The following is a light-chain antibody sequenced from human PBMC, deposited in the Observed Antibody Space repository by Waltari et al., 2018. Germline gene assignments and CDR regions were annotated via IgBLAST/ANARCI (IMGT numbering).Light chain of an antibody. Sequence: SYGLPPPPSVPVSLGQTARITRRGNHIGSNNVHWYQQKPGQAPVLVIYRDSNRPSGIPERFAGSNSGNTATLTISRAQAGDEADYYCQVWDSSTAVVFGGGTKLTVL. CDR3: QVWDSSTAVV. CDR2: RDS. CDR1: HIGSNN. V-gene: IGLV3-9*01. J-gene: IGLJ2*01.